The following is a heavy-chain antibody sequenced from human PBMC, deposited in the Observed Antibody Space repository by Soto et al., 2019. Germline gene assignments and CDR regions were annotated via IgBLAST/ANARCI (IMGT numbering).Heavy chain of an antibody. CDR1: GGSFSGYY. J-gene: IGHJ6*02. Sequence: SETLSLTCAVYGGSFSGYYWSWIRQPPGKGLEWIGEINHSGSTNYNPSLKSRVTISVDTSKNQFSLKLSSVTAADTAVYYCARGVSSSWHLYYYYYYGMDVWGQGTTVTVSS. CDR2: INHSGST. V-gene: IGHV4-34*01. D-gene: IGHD6-13*01. CDR3: ARGVSSSWHLYYYYYYGMDV.